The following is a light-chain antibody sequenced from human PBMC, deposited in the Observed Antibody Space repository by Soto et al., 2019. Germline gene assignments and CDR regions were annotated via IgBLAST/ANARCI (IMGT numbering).Light chain of an antibody. Sequence: DIQMTQSPSSLSASVGDRGTVTCGASQSISSYLNWYQQKPGKAPKLLIYAASSLQSGVPSRFSGSGSGTDFTLTISSLQPEDFATYYCQQANSFPLTFGGGTKVDI. CDR1: QSISSY. V-gene: IGKV1-39*01. J-gene: IGKJ4*01. CDR2: AAS. CDR3: QQANSFPLT.